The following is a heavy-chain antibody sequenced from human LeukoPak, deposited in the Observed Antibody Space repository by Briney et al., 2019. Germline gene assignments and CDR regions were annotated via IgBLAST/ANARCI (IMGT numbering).Heavy chain of an antibody. CDR3: ASGYDFWSGYYRAPYYYYGMDV. CDR1: GYTFTSYD. CDR2: IIPIFGTA. D-gene: IGHD3-3*01. V-gene: IGHV1-69*13. J-gene: IGHJ6*02. Sequence: SVTVSCKASGYTFTSYDINWVRQAPGQGLEWMGGIIPIFGTANYAQKFQGRVTVTADESTSTAYMELSSLRSEDTAVYYCASGYDFWSGYYRAPYYYYGMDVWGQGTTVTVSS.